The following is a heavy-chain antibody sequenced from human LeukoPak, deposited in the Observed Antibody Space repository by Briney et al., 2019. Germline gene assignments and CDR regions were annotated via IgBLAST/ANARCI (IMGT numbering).Heavy chain of an antibody. CDR3: ARVISKPRYSYGSSLFDY. CDR2: IKQDGSEK. CDR1: GFTFSSYW. D-gene: IGHD5-18*01. J-gene: IGHJ4*02. V-gene: IGHV3-7*01. Sequence: GGSLRLSCAASGFTFSSYWMSWVRQAPGKGLEWVANIKQDGSEKYYVDSVKGRFTISRDNTKNSLYLQMNSLRAEDTAVYYCARVISKPRYSYGSSLFDYWGQGTLVTVSS.